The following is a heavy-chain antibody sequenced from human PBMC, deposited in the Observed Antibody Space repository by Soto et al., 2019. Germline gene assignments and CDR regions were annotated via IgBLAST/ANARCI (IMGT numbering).Heavy chain of an antibody. V-gene: IGHV1-69*12. Sequence: QVQLVQSGAEVKQPGSSVKVSCKASGGTFSSYAISWVRQAPGQGLEWMGGIIPIFGTATYAQKFQGRVTITADASTSTAYMELSSLRSEDTAVYYCARGYGDYVYYYYGMYVWGQGTTVTVSS. D-gene: IGHD4-17*01. J-gene: IGHJ6*02. CDR1: GGTFSSYA. CDR2: IIPIFGTA. CDR3: ARGYGDYVYYYYGMYV.